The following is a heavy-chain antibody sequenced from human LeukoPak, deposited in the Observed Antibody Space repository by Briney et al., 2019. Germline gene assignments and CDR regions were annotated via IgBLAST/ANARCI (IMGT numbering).Heavy chain of an antibody. Sequence: PGGSLRLSCAASGFTFSSYATSWVRQAPGKGLEWVSVISGSGGDTYYADSVKGRVTISRDNSKNTLYLQMSSLRAEDTAVYYCAKQDSSALYYSYFDYWGQGTLATVSS. CDR2: ISGSGGDT. J-gene: IGHJ4*02. CDR3: AKQDSSALYYSYFDY. D-gene: IGHD3-22*01. CDR1: GFTFSSYA. V-gene: IGHV3-23*01.